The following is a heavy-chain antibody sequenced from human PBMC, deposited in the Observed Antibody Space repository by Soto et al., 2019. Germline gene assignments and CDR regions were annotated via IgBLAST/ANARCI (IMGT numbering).Heavy chain of an antibody. Sequence: QVQLVQSGAEVKKPGASVKVSCKASGYTFTSFAISWVRQAPGQGLEWMGWISAYNGNTHYKQKHKGRVTMTTNTATSTTYVEMKSLRSDDAAVSYCARALNRGLTDYWGQGTQVTVSS. J-gene: IGHJ4*02. CDR3: ARALNRGLTDY. D-gene: IGHD3-9*01. V-gene: IGHV1-18*01. CDR1: GYTFTSFA. CDR2: ISAYNGNT.